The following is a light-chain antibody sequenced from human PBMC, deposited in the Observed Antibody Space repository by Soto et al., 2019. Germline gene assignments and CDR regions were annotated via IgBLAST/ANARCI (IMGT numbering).Light chain of an antibody. CDR2: EVT. Sequence: QSVLTQPASVSGSPGQSITISCTGTSSDVGAYNYVSWYQQHPGKAPKLMICEVTDRPSGVSNRFSGSKSGNTASLTISGLQAEDEADYYCSSFTSSSTVVFGGGTKLTVL. CDR3: SSFTSSSTVV. V-gene: IGLV2-14*01. CDR1: SSDVGAYNY. J-gene: IGLJ3*02.